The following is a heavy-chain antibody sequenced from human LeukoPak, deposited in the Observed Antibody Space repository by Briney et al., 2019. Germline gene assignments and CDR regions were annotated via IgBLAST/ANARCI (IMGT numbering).Heavy chain of an antibody. CDR2: ISHSGST. D-gene: IGHD5-18*01. Sequence: KTSETLSLTCAVYGGSFSGYCWSWIRQPPGKGLEWIGEISHSGSTNYNTSLKSRVTISVDTSKNQFSLKLSSVTAADTAVYYCATQGDTAMGQNWFDPWGQGTLVTVSS. CDR1: GGSFSGYC. V-gene: IGHV4-34*01. J-gene: IGHJ5*02. CDR3: ATQGDTAMGQNWFDP.